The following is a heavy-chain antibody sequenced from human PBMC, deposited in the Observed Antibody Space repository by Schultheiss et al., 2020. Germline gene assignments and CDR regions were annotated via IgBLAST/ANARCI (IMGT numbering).Heavy chain of an antibody. J-gene: IGHJ4*02. CDR2: INPNSGGT. V-gene: IGHV1-2*06. CDR3: ARDRPLLDDWNPEDY. D-gene: IGHD1-1*01. CDR1: GGTFSSYA. Sequence: ASVKVSCKASGGTFSSYAISWVRQAPGQGLEWMGRINPNSGGTNYAQKFQGRVTMTRDTSISTAYMELSSLRSEDTAVYYCARDRPLLDDWNPEDYWGQGTLVNVSS.